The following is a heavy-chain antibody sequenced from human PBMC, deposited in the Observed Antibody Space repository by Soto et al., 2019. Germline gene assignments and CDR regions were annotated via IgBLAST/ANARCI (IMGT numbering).Heavy chain of an antibody. CDR3: AREGGNLNWFDP. V-gene: IGHV3-48*02. CDR2: ISSSSSTI. D-gene: IGHD1-26*01. J-gene: IGHJ5*02. CDR1: GFTFSSYS. Sequence: EVQLVESGGGLVQPGGSLRLSCAASGFTFSSYSMNWVRQAPGKGLEWVSYISSSSSTIYYADSVKGRFTISRDNAKNSLSLRMTSLRDEDTAVYYCAREGGNLNWFDPWGQGTLVTVSS.